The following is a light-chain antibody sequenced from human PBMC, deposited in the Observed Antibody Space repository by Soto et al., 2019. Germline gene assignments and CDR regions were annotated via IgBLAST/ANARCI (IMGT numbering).Light chain of an antibody. J-gene: IGKJ2*01. V-gene: IGKV1-33*01. CDR1: QDINTY. CDR3: QHYDNLPYT. Sequence: DIPMTQSPSSLSASVGDRVTITCQASQDINTYLNWYQQKPQKAPKLLISDASILKTGVPSRFSGSGSGTDFTLTITSLRPEDIAAYYCQHYDNLPYTFGQGTKLEIK. CDR2: DAS.